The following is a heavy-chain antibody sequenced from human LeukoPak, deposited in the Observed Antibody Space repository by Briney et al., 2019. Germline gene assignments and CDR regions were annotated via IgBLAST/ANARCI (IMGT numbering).Heavy chain of an antibody. V-gene: IGHV3-9*01. D-gene: IGHD3-22*01. CDR1: GFTFSSYA. Sequence: GGSLRLSCAASGFTFSSYAMHRVRHAPGKGLEWVSGISWNSGSIGYADSVKGRFTISRDNAKNSLYLQMNSLRAEDTALYYCARGAYYYDSSGYYQIDYWGQGTLVTVSS. CDR3: ARGAYYYDSSGYYQIDY. J-gene: IGHJ4*02. CDR2: ISWNSGSI.